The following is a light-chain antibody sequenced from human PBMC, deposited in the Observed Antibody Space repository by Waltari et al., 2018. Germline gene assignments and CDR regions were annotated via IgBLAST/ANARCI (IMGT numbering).Light chain of an antibody. J-gene: IGKJ4*01. CDR3: QQCNSYLLT. V-gene: IGKV1-5*03. CDR1: QSIGSS. CDR2: EAS. Sequence: DIQMTQSPSTLSASVGDSVPITCRPSQSIGSSLAWYQQKPGKAPKVVIYEASSLESGVPSRFSGSGSGTEFTLTISSLQPDDFATYYCQQCNSYLLTFGGGTKVEIK.